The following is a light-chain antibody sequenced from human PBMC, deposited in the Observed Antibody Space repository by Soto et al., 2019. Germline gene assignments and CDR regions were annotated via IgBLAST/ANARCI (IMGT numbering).Light chain of an antibody. CDR2: EVT. J-gene: IGLJ1*01. V-gene: IGLV2-14*01. Sequence: QSVLTQPASVSGSPGQSITISCTGTSSDVGGYNFVSWYQQHPGKTPKLMIYEVTNRPSGVSDRFSGSRSGNTASLTISGLQAEDEAEYYRLSFTSSRILVFGTGTKVTVL. CDR3: LSFTSSRILV. CDR1: SSDVGGYNF.